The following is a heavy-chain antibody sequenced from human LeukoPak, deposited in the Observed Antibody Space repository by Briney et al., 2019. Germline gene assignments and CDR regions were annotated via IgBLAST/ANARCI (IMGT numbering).Heavy chain of an antibody. CDR1: GYTFTGYY. CDR3: ARGAYYYGSGSSPFDY. Sequence: ASVKVSCKASGYTFTGYYMHWVRQAPGQGLEWMGWINPNSGGTNYAQKFQGRVTMTRDTSISTAYMGLSRLRSDDTAVYYCARGAYYYGSGSSPFDYWGQGTLVTVSS. CDR2: INPNSGGT. V-gene: IGHV1-2*02. D-gene: IGHD3-10*01. J-gene: IGHJ4*02.